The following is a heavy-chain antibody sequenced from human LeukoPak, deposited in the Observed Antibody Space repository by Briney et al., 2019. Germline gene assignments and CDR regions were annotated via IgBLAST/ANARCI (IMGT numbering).Heavy chain of an antibody. CDR2: IKTKSDGGTI. V-gene: IGHV3-15*05. D-gene: IGHD3-22*01. CDR1: GFTFTNAW. CDR3: ARDSLRGITMIVVVPDAFDI. J-gene: IGHJ3*02. Sequence: GGSLRLSCTASGFTFTNAWMNWVRQAPGKGLEWVGRIKTKSDGGTIDYTAPVKGRFTISRDNAKNSLYLQMNSLRAEDTALYYCARDSLRGITMIVVVPDAFDIWGQGTMVTVSS.